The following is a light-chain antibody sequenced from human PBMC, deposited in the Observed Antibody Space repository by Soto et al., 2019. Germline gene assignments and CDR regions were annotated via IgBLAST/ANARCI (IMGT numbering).Light chain of an antibody. CDR1: HSVTRRF. CDR2: GPS. J-gene: IGKJ3*01. CDR3: DQYCSSPQA. Sequence: EIVLTQSPGTLSLSPGERVTLSCRASHSVTRRFLAWYQQKPGQAPRLLIYGPSSRATGIPDRFSGSVSGTDFTLTISLVEPEDLAVDDCDQYCSSPQACGPGTKVYSK. V-gene: IGKV3-20*01.